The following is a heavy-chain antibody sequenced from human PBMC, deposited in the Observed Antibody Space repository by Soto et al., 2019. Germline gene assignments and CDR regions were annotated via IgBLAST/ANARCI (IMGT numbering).Heavy chain of an antibody. Sequence: SETLSLTCAVSGGSFTSNNWWTWVRQPPGQGLEWIGEIYRTGSTNYNPTLKSRVTISLDKSENQYSLKVTSLTAADPAVYYCASRDPGTSVDYWGQGTLVTVSS. D-gene: IGHD1-7*01. J-gene: IGHJ4*02. V-gene: IGHV4-4*02. CDR1: GGSFTSNNW. CDR3: ASRDPGTSVDY. CDR2: IYRTGST.